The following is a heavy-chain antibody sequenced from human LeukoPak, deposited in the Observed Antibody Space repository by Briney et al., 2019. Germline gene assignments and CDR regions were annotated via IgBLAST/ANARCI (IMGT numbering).Heavy chain of an antibody. V-gene: IGHV3-30*02. D-gene: IGHD6-6*01. Sequence: GGSLRLSCAASGFTFSSYGMHWVRQAPGKGLEWVAFIRYDGSNKYYADSVKGRFTISRDNSKNTLYLQMNSLRAEDTAVYYCAKGIAARFIRDYYWGQGTLVTVSS. J-gene: IGHJ4*02. CDR2: IRYDGSNK. CDR1: GFTFSSYG. CDR3: AKGIAARFIRDYY.